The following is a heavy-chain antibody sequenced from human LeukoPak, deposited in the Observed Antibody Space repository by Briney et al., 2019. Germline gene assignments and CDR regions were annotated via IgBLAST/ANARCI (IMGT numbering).Heavy chain of an antibody. CDR2: ISSSSSYI. J-gene: IGHJ4*02. CDR1: GFTFSSYS. CDR3: ARAYYYDSSGYSYPLYYFDY. D-gene: IGHD3-22*01. Sequence: PGGSLRLSCAASGFTFSSYSMNWVRQAPGKGLEWVSSISSSSSYIYYADSVKGRFTISRDNAKNSLYLQMNSLRAEDTAVYYCARAYYYDSSGYSYPLYYFDYWGQGTLVTVSS. V-gene: IGHV3-21*01.